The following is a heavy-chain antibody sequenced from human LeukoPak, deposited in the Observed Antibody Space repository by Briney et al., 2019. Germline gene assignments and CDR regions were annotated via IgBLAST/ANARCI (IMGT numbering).Heavy chain of an antibody. J-gene: IGHJ4*02. V-gene: IGHV3-23*01. CDR1: GFTFSSYA. Sequence: GGSLRLSCAASGFTFSSYAMSWVRQAPGKGLEWVSAISGSGGSTYYADSVKGRFTISRDNSKNTLYLQMNSLRAEDTAVYYCAVIFAGATYYFDYWGQGTLVTVSS. CDR2: ISGSGGST. CDR3: AVIFAGATYYFDY. D-gene: IGHD1-26*01.